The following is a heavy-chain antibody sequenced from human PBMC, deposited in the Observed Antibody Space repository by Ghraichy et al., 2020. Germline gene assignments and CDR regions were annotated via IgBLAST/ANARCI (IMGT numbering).Heavy chain of an antibody. V-gene: IGHV1-3*01. Sequence: ASVKVSCKASGYTFTSYAMHWVRQAPGQRLEWMGWINAGNGNTKYSQKFQGRVTITRDTSASTAYMELSSLRSEDTAVYYCASGLFCYDSLKNITRCYGNAFDIWGQGTMVTVSS. J-gene: IGHJ3*02. CDR2: INAGNGNT. D-gene: IGHD3-22*01. CDR1: GYTFTSYA. CDR3: ASGLFCYDSLKNITRCYGNAFDI.